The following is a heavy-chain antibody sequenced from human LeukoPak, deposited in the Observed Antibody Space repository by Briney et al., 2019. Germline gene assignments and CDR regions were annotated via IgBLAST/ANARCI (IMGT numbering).Heavy chain of an antibody. CDR2: INTDGSTT. J-gene: IGHJ4*02. D-gene: IGHD2-8*02. V-gene: IGHV3-74*01. CDR3: ARVSTGKYYFDS. CDR1: GFTFSNYW. Sequence: PGGSLRLSCAASGFTFSNYWMHWVRQAPGKGLVWVTRINTDGSTTSYADSVEGRFTISRDNAKNTLYLQMNSLRAEDTAVYYCARVSTGKYYFDSWGQGTLVTVSS.